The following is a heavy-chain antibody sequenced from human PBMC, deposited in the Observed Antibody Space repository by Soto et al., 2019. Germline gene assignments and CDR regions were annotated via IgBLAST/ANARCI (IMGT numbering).Heavy chain of an antibody. V-gene: IGHV1-69*13. CDR1: GGTFSSYR. CDR3: ARDSGAKLSSS. CDR2: IVPIYRTA. D-gene: IGHD6-13*01. J-gene: IGHJ4*02. Sequence: SVKVSCKASGGTFSSYRFNWVRQARGLALEWRGGIVPIYRTADYAQKFQGRVTITADESTRTVYMELSSLKSQDTALYYCARDSGAKLSSSWGQGTLVTVSS.